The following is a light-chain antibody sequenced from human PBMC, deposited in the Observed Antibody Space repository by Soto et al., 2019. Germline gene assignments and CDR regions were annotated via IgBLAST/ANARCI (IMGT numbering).Light chain of an antibody. CDR2: YAS. V-gene: IGKV3-11*01. CDR1: QSVSKY. CDR3: QQRSNWPQIT. J-gene: IGKJ4*01. Sequence: EIVLTQSPATLSLSPGERATLSCRASQSVSKYLAWYQQKPGQAPRLLIHYASNRATGIPARFSGSGSGTDFTLTISSLETEDFGVYYCQQRSNWPQITFGGGTKVEIK.